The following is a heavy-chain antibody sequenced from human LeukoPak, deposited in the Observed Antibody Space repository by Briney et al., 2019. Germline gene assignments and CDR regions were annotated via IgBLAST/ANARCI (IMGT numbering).Heavy chain of an antibody. CDR1: GGSFSGYY. D-gene: IGHD4-17*01. V-gene: IGHV4-34*01. Sequence: SETLSLTCAVYGGSFSGYYWSWIRQPPGKGLEWIGEINHSGSTNYNPSLKSRVTISVDTSKNQFSLRLTSVTAADTAVYSCARETHFGDYGNWGQGTLVTVSS. J-gene: IGHJ4*02. CDR2: INHSGST. CDR3: ARETHFGDYGN.